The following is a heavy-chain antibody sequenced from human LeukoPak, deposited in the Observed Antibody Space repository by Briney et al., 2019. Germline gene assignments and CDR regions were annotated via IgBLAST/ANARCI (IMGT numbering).Heavy chain of an antibody. D-gene: IGHD3-3*01. Sequence: GGSLRLSCAASGFTFSSYSMNWVRQAPGKGLEWVAVISYDGSNKYYADSVKGRFTISRDNAKNSLYLQMNSLRAEDTAVYYCARDQYDFWSGYLPPENYYYYGMDVWGQGTTVTVSS. CDR2: ISYDGSNK. J-gene: IGHJ6*02. V-gene: IGHV3-30*03. CDR1: GFTFSSYS. CDR3: ARDQYDFWSGYLPPENYYYYGMDV.